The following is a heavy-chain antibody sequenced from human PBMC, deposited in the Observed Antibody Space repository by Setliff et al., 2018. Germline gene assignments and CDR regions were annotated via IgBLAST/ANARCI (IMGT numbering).Heavy chain of an antibody. CDR2: ISISSSYI. CDR3: THYSSDWGWY. D-gene: IGHD6-19*01. Sequence: PGGSLRLSCAASGFTFSNYGMHWVRQAPGKGLEWVSSISISSSYIYYVDSVKGRFTISRDNAKNSLYLQMNNLRAEDTALYYCTHYSSDWGWYWGQGTLVTVSS. CDR1: GFTFSNYG. J-gene: IGHJ4*02. V-gene: IGHV3-21*01.